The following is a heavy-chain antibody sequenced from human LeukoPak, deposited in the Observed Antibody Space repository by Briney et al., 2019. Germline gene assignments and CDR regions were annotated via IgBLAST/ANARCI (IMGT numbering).Heavy chain of an antibody. CDR3: AGGRDSSSWYLDYYYYMDV. D-gene: IGHD6-13*01. CDR2: ISSSSSYI. CDR1: GFTFSSYS. Sequence: GGSLRLSCAASGFTFSSYSMNWVRQAPGKGLEWVSSISSSSSYIYYADSVKGRFTISRDNAKNSLYLQMNSLRAEDTAVYYCAGGRDSSSWYLDYYYYMDVWGKGTTVTISS. V-gene: IGHV3-21*01. J-gene: IGHJ6*03.